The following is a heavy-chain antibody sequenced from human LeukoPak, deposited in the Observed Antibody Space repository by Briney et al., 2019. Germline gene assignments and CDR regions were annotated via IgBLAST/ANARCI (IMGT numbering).Heavy chain of an antibody. V-gene: IGHV3-21*01. Sequence: PGGSLRLSCAASGFTFSSYSMNWVRQAPGKGLEWVSSISSSSSYIYYADSVKGRFTISRDNAKNSLYLQMNSLRAEDTAVYYCARSPITMVRGVVISWGQGTLVTVSS. CDR2: ISSSSSYI. D-gene: IGHD3-10*01. J-gene: IGHJ4*02. CDR3: ARSPITMVRGVVIS. CDR1: GFTFSSYS.